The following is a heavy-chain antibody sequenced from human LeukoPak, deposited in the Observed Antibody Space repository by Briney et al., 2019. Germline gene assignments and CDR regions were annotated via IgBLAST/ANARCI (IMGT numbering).Heavy chain of an antibody. Sequence: PGGSLRLSCAASGFTFSSYAMSWFRQPPGKGLDWVSSITISGAATYYADSVKSRFTISRDNSDNTLYLQMNSLRAEDTAVYYCAKDRPNYYGSNGHYYKLNGDCWGQGTLVTVSS. CDR3: AKDRPNYYGSNGHYYKLNGDC. CDR2: ITISGAAT. J-gene: IGHJ4*02. CDR1: GFTFSSYA. V-gene: IGHV3-23*01. D-gene: IGHD3-22*01.